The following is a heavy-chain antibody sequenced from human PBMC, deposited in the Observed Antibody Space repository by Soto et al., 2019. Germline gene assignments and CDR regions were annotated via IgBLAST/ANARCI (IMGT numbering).Heavy chain of an antibody. D-gene: IGHD5-18*01. J-gene: IGHJ5*02. CDR2: INHSGST. V-gene: IGHV4-34*01. CDR1: GGSFSGYY. CDR3: ARGIMARYSYALYNNWFDP. Sequence: QVQLQQWGAGLLKPSETLSLTCAVYGGSFSGYYWSWIRQPPGKGLEWIGEINHSGSTNYNPSLKSRVTISVDTSKNQFSLKLSSVTAADTAVYYCARGIMARYSYALYNNWFDPWGQGTLVTVSS.